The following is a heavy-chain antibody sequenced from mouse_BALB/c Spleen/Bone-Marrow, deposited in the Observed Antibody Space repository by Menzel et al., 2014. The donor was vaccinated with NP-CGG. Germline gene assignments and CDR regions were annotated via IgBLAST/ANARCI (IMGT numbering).Heavy chain of an antibody. J-gene: IGHJ4*01. Sequence: VQLQQSGPELVKPEASVKISCKTSGYSFTEYTMHWVKQSHGKSLEWIGGINPNNGGTSCNQKFKGKATLTVDKSSSTAYMELRSLTSEDSAVYYCARRGGSSYAMDYWGQGTSVTVSS. CDR3: ARRGGSSYAMDY. V-gene: IGHV1-26*01. D-gene: IGHD1-1*01. CDR2: INPNNGGT. CDR1: GYSFTEYT.